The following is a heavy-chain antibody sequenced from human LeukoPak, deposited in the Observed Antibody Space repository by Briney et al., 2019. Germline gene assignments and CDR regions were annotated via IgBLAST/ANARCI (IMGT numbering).Heavy chain of an antibody. Sequence: ASVKVSCKAPGYTFNSYGISWVRQAPGQGLEWMGWISAYNGHTNYAQKFQGRVTMTRNTSISTAYMELSSLRSEDTAVYYCARGLFRSWKWFDSWGQGTLVTVSS. CDR1: GYTFNSYG. D-gene: IGHD6-13*01. CDR2: ISAYNGHT. J-gene: IGHJ5*01. V-gene: IGHV1-18*01. CDR3: ARGLFRSWKWFDS.